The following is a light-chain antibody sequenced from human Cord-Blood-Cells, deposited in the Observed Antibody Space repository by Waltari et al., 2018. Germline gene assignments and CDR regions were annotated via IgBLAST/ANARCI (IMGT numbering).Light chain of an antibody. CDR2: DVS. CDR3: SSYTSSSTYV. CDR1: SSDVGGYNY. Sequence: QSALTQPASVSGSPGQSITISCTGTSSDVGGYNYVSGYQQHPGKAPKLITRDVSNRPSGVSKRCSGSKSGNTASLTISGLQAEDEADYYCSSYTSSSTYVCGTGTKVTVL. J-gene: IGLJ1*01. V-gene: IGLV2-14*01.